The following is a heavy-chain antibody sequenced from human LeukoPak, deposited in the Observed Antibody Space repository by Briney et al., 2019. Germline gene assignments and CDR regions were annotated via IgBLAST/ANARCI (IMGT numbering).Heavy chain of an antibody. D-gene: IGHD4-17*01. Sequence: GGTLRPSCAASGFTLSSYWMHWVRQAPGKGLVWVSRMNSDRSSTTYADSVKGRFTISRDNAKNALYLQMSSLRAEDTAVYHCAREAFNYGDHYFDYWGQGTLVTVSS. CDR2: MNSDRSST. J-gene: IGHJ4*02. V-gene: IGHV3-74*01. CDR3: AREAFNYGDHYFDY. CDR1: GFTLSSYW.